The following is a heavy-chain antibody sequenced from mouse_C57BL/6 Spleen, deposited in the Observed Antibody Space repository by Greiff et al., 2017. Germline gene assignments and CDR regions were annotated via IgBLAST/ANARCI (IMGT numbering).Heavy chain of an antibody. V-gene: IGHV1-26*01. CDR1: GYTFTDYY. Sequence: EVQLQQSGPELVKPGASVKISCKASGYTFTDYYMNWVKQSHGKSLEWIGDINPNNGGTSYNQKFKGKATLTVDKSSSTAYMELRSLTSEDSAVYYCARKYYQGFAYWGQGTLVTVSA. J-gene: IGHJ3*01. D-gene: IGHD1-1*01. CDR3: ARKYYQGFAY. CDR2: INPNNGGT.